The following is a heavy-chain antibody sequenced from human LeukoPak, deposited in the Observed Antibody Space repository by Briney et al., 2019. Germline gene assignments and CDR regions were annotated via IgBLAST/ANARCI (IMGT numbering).Heavy chain of an antibody. V-gene: IGHV3-53*01. D-gene: IGHD6-19*01. CDR2: IYSGGST. CDR1: GFTVSSNY. J-gene: IGHJ4*02. Sequence: GGSLRLSCAASGFTVSSNYMSWVCQAPGKGLEWVSVIYSGGSTYYADSVKGRFTISRDNSKNTLYLQMNSLRAEDTAVYYCAAEYSSGWDNDYWGQGTLVTVSS. CDR3: AAEYSSGWDNDY.